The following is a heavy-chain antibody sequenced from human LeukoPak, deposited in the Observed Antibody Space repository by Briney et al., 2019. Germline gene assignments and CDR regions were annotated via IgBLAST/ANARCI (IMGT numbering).Heavy chain of an antibody. D-gene: IGHD3-22*01. CDR3: AKVYSSGYQTHPFDY. V-gene: IGHV3-23*01. CDR1: GFTFSSYA. CDR2: ISGSGGST. Sequence: PGGSLRLSCAASGFTFSSYAMNWVRQAPGKGLEWVSAISGSGGSTYYADSVTGRFTISRDNSKNTLYLQMNSLRAEDTAVYYCAKVYSSGYQTHPFDYWGQGTLVTVSS. J-gene: IGHJ4*02.